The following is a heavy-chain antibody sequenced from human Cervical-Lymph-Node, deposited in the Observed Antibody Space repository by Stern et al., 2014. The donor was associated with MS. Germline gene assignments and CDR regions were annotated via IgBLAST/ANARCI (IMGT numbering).Heavy chain of an antibody. CDR1: GGSISSYY. V-gene: IGHV4-59*01. J-gene: IGHJ4*02. D-gene: IGHD3-3*01. Sequence: QVQLQESGPGLVKPSETVSLTCTVSGGSISSYYWSWIRQPPGQGLEWIGYIYYSGSTSYNPSLRSRVTISVDTSKNQFSLNLSSVTAADTALYYCARGLDKVFGVVTHFDYWGQGTLVTVSS. CDR2: IYYSGST. CDR3: ARGLDKVFGVVTHFDY.